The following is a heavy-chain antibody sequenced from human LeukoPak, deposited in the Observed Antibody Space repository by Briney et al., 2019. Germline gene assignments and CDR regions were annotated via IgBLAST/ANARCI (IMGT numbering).Heavy chain of an antibody. CDR3: ARHKGGGFTMVRGVIVRHAFDI. V-gene: IGHV3-23*01. CDR2: ISGSGGST. Sequence: PGGSLRLSCAASGFTFSSYAMSWVRQAPGKGLEWVSAISGSGGSTYYADSVKGRFTISRDNSKNTLYLQMNSLRAEDTAVYYCARHKGGGFTMVRGVIVRHAFDIWGQGKMVTVSS. J-gene: IGHJ3*02. D-gene: IGHD3-10*01. CDR1: GFTFSSYA.